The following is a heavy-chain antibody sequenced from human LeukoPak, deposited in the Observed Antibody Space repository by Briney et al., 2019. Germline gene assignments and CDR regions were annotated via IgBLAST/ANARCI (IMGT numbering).Heavy chain of an antibody. D-gene: IGHD2-2*01. J-gene: IGHJ6*02. CDR2: ISANSANI. CDR1: GFTFDDYV. V-gene: IGHV3-9*01. Sequence: GGSLRLSCAASGFTFDDYVMHWVRQAPGRGLEWVSGISANSANIGYADSVKGRFTLSRDNAKNSLYLQMNSLRTEDTVLYYCARDFCTGCNYYFYGMDVWGRGTTVTVSS. CDR3: ARDFCTGCNYYFYGMDV.